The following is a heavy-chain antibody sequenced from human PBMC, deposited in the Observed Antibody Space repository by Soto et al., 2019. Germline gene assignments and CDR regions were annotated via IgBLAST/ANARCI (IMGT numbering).Heavy chain of an antibody. CDR2: ISSSSSTI. CDR3: ARLMTTVTYDYFDY. Sequence: PGGSLRLACAASGFTFSSYSMNWVRQAPGKGLEWVSYISSSSSTIYYADSVKGRFTISRDNAKNSLYLQMNSLRAEDTAVYYCARLMTTVTYDYFDYWGQGTLVTVSS. J-gene: IGHJ4*02. D-gene: IGHD4-17*01. V-gene: IGHV3-48*01. CDR1: GFTFSSYS.